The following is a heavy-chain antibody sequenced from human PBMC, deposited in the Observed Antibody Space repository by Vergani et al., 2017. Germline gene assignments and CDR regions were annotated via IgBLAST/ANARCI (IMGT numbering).Heavy chain of an antibody. CDR3: AKANPRNSGYDYLYYYHAMNV. D-gene: IGHD5-12*01. CDR2: ISGSGGRT. V-gene: IGHV3-23*01. Sequence: EVQLLESGGDLVQPGGSLKLSCAASGFTFNHYAMNWVRQPPGKGLEWVSGISGSGGRTYYAGSVKGRFTISRDSSKNTLYLQMNSLSAGDTAVYYCAKANPRNSGYDYLYYYHAMNVLCQGTTVTVSS. J-gene: IGHJ6*02. CDR1: GFTFNHYA.